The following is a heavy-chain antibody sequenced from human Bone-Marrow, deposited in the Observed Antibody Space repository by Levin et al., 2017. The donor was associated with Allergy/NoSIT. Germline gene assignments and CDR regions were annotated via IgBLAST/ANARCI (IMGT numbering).Heavy chain of an antibody. CDR1: GYSISSGYY. D-gene: IGHD5-12*01. CDR2: IYHSGST. J-gene: IGHJ4*02. CDR3: ARDPREYSGYDWFDY. V-gene: IGHV4-38-2*02. Sequence: SETLSLTCAVSGYSISSGYYWGWIRQPPGKGLEWIGSIYHSGSTYYNPSLKSRVTISVDTSKNQFSLKLSSVTAADTAVYYCARDPREYSGYDWFDYWGQGTLVTVSS.